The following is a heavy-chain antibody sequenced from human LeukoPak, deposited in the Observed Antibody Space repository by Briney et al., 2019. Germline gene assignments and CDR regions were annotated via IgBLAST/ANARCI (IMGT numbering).Heavy chain of an antibody. V-gene: IGHV1-2*02. CDR1: GYTFTGYY. CDR3: ARDVGLYYFDY. Sequence: EASVKVSCKASGYTFTGYYMHWVRQAPGQGLEWMGWINPNSGGTNYAQKFQGRVTMTRDTSIGTAYMELSRLRSDDTAVYYCARDVGLYYFDYWGQGTLVTVSS. D-gene: IGHD3-16*01. CDR2: INPNSGGT. J-gene: IGHJ4*02.